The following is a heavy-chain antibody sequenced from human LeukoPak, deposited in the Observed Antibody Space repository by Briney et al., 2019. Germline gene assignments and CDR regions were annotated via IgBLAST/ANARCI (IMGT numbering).Heavy chain of an antibody. D-gene: IGHD5-24*01. CDR3: ASSIEMATITFDY. Sequence: SVKVSCRASGGTFSSYAISWVRQAPGQGLEWMGGIIPIFGTANYAQKFQGRVTITTDESTSTAYMELSSLRSEDTAVYYCASSIEMATITFDYWGQGTLVTVSS. V-gene: IGHV1-69*05. CDR2: IIPIFGTA. J-gene: IGHJ4*02. CDR1: GGTFSSYA.